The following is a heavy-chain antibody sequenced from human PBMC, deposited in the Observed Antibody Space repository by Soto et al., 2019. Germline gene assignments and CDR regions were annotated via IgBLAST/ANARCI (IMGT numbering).Heavy chain of an antibody. CDR3: TRDASRDSSARGWFDP. CDR1: GFTFRSFT. J-gene: IGHJ5*02. D-gene: IGHD6-13*01. Sequence: EVQLVESGGGLVKPGGSLRLSCAASGFTFRSFTMNWVRQAPGKGLEWVSTISSNSAYIYYTDALRGRFTISRDNAKNSLHLQMNSRSAEDTAVYYCTRDASRDSSARGWFDPWGPGTLVTVSS. V-gene: IGHV3-21*02. CDR2: ISSNSAYI.